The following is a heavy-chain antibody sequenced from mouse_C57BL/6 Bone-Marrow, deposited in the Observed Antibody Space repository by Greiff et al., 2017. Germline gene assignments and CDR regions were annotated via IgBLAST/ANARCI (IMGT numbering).Heavy chain of an antibody. D-gene: IGHD1-1*01. V-gene: IGHV1-26*01. J-gene: IGHJ4*01. CDR3: ARSFYGSSYERAMDY. Sequence: EVQLQQSGPELVKPGASVKISCQASGYTFTDYYMNWVKQSHGKSLEWIGDINPNNGGTSYNQKFKGKATLTVDKSSSTAYMELRSLTSEYSAVYYCARSFYGSSYERAMDYWGQGTSVTVSS. CDR2: INPNNGGT. CDR1: GYTFTDYY.